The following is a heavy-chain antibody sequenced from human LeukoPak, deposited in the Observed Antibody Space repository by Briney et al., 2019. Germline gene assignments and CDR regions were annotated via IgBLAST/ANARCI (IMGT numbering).Heavy chain of an antibody. CDR3: ARDSSLNAFDI. D-gene: IGHD6-6*01. J-gene: IGHJ3*02. V-gene: IGHV4-4*07. CDR2: IYTSGST. Sequence: SETLSLTCTVSGGSTSNYYWSWIRQPAGKGLEWIGRIYTSGSTNYNPSLKSRVTMAADTSKNQFSLKLSSVTAADTAVYYCARDSSLNAFDIWGQGTMVTVSS. CDR1: GGSTSNYY.